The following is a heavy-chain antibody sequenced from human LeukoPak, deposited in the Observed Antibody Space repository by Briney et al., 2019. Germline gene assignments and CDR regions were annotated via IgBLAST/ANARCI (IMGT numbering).Heavy chain of an antibody. CDR3: VRSATIAVFRYGMDV. CDR2: VHYTGAT. J-gene: IGHJ6*02. D-gene: IGHD5-24*01. CDR1: GVSISSLY. V-gene: IGHV4-59*11. Sequence: SETLSLTCSVSGVSISSLYWSWVRQPPGKGLEYIGYVHYTGATNYTPSLTSRVVVSMDASKNQFSLNLNSVTAADTAVYYCVRSATIAVFRYGMDVWGQGPRSPSP.